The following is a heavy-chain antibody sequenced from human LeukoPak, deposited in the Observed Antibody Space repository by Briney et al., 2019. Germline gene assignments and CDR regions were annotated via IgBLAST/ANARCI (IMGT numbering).Heavy chain of an antibody. J-gene: IGHJ4*02. D-gene: IGHD6-19*01. CDR3: ARETSLAGFASGLGFNY. V-gene: IGHV4-4*07. CDR1: GGSISSYY. Sequence: SETLSLTCTVSGGSISSYYWSWIRQPAGKGLEWIGRIYTSGSTNYNPSLTSRVTMSVDTSKNQFSLKLSSVTAADTAVYYCARETSLAGFASGLGFNYWGQGILVSVSS. CDR2: IYTSGST.